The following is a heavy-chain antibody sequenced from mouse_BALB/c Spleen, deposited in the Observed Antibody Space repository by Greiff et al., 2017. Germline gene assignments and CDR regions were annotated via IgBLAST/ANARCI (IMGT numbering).Heavy chain of an antibody. Sequence: EVQLVESGPGLVKPSQSLSLTCSVTGYSITSGYYWNWIRQFPGNKLEWMGYISYDGSNNYNPSLKNRISITRDTSKNQFFLKLNSVTTEDTATYYCARPGYVGYFDVWGAGTTVTVSS. J-gene: IGHJ1*01. CDR3: ARPGYVGYFDV. CDR2: ISYDGSN. CDR1: GYSITSGYY. V-gene: IGHV3-6*02. D-gene: IGHD1-2*01.